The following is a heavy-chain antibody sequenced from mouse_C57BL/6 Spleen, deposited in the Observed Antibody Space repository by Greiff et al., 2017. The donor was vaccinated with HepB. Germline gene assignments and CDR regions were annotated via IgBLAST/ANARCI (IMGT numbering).Heavy chain of an antibody. Sequence: LVESGPELVKPGASVKISCKASGYSFTDYNMNWVKQSNGKSLEWIGVINPNYGTTSYNQKFKGKATLTVDQSSSTAYMQLNSLTSDDSAVYYCARNEITTVVAQYYFDYWGQGTTLTVSS. V-gene: IGHV1-39*01. CDR1: GYSFTDYN. D-gene: IGHD1-1*01. CDR3: ARNEITTVVAQYYFDY. J-gene: IGHJ2*01. CDR2: INPNYGTT.